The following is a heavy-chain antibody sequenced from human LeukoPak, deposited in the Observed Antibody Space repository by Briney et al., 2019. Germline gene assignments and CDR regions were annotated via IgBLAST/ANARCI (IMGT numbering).Heavy chain of an antibody. V-gene: IGHV3-23*01. J-gene: IGHJ4*02. CDR2: ISGSGGST. Sequence: GGSLRLSCAASGFTFSSYAMSWVRQAPGKGLEWVSAISGSGGSTYYADSVKGRFTISRDNSKNTLYLQMNSLRAEDRAVYYCATLYSGSRFDYWGQGTLVTVSS. CDR3: ATLYSGSRFDY. D-gene: IGHD1-26*01. CDR1: GFTFSSYA.